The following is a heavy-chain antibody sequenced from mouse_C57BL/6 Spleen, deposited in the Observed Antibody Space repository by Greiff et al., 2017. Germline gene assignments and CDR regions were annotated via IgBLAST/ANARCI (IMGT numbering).Heavy chain of an antibody. V-gene: IGHV1-4*01. Sequence: VQLQQSGADLARPGASVKMSCKASGYTFTSYTMHWVKQRPGQGLEWIGYMNPSSGYTKYNPKFKDKATLTAEQTSSKAYMQLSSLTSEDSAVYYWARETVVAHWYFDVWGTGTTVTVSS. CDR1: GYTFTSYT. J-gene: IGHJ1*03. D-gene: IGHD1-1*01. CDR3: ARETVVAHWYFDV. CDR2: MNPSSGYT.